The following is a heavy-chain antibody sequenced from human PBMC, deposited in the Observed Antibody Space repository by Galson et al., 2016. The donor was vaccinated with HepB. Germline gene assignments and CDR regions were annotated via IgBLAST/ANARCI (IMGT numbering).Heavy chain of an antibody. CDR1: GFSLTTRGMC. Sequence: PALVKPTQTLTLTCTFSGFSLTTRGMCVIWIHQPPGKALEWLALIDWEDDKYYSTSLKTRLSISKDASENQVVLTMTNMDPVDTATYYCARPAEAKGGYFGYHYYGLDVWGQGATVTVSS. D-gene: IGHD1-26*01. V-gene: IGHV2-70*01. CDR3: ARPAEAKGGYFGYHYYGLDV. CDR2: IDWEDDK. J-gene: IGHJ6*02.